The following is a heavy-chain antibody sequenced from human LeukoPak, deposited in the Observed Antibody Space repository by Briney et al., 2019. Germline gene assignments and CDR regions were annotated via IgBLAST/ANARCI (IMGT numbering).Heavy chain of an antibody. CDR3: TSDRGQWVVDY. V-gene: IGHV4-39*07. CDR1: GGSISSSGYY. CDR2: IDSTGNT. D-gene: IGHD6-19*01. Sequence: SETLSLTCTVSGGSISSSGYYWGWIRQPPGKGLEYFASIDSTGNTYYNPSLQSRVTISADTSRNQFSLKLSSVTAADTAVYYCTSDRGQWVVDYWGQGTLVTVSS. J-gene: IGHJ4*02.